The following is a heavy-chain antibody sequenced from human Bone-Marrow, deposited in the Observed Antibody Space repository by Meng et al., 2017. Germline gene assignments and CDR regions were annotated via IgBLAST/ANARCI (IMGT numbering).Heavy chain of an antibody. V-gene: IGHV4-61*01. Sequence: QVQLQESGQGLVRTSGTLSLTCTVSGGSVNSGSYAWSWIRQPPGKGLEWIGNIYYSGTTNYNPSLKSRVTISIDASKNQFSLMLSSLTAADTAVYYCARGQYYWGQGTLVTVSS. CDR3: ARGQYY. CDR1: GGSVNSGSYA. J-gene: IGHJ4*02. CDR2: IYYSGTT.